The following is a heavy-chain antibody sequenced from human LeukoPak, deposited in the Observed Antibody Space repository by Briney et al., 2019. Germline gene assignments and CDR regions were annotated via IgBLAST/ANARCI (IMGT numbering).Heavy chain of an antibody. CDR3: AKDWGGVRYCSGGSCMMPDY. CDR1: GFTFDDYA. V-gene: IGHV3-9*01. Sequence: PGRSLRLSCAASGFTFDDYAMHWVRQAPGKGLEWVSGISWNSGSIGYADSVKGRFTISRDNAKNSLYLQMNSLRAEDTAVYYCAKDWGGVRYCSGGSCMMPDYWGQGTLVTVSS. D-gene: IGHD2-15*01. CDR2: ISWNSGSI. J-gene: IGHJ4*02.